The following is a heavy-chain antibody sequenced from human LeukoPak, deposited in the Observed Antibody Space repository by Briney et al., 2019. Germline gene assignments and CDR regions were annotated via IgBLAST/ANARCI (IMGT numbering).Heavy chain of an antibody. J-gene: IGHJ6*02. CDR3: ARMGIVVVAATRAYYGMDV. CDR1: GFTFSSYG. D-gene: IGHD2-15*01. Sequence: PGRSLRLSCAASGFTFSSYGMHWVRQAPGKGLEWVAVIWYDGSNKYYADSVKGRFTISRDNSKNTLYPQMNSLRAEDTAVYYCARMGIVVVAATRAYYGMDVWGQGTTVTVSS. CDR2: IWYDGSNK. V-gene: IGHV3-33*01.